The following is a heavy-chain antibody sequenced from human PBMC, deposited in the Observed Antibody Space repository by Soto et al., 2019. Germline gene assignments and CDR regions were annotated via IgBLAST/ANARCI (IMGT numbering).Heavy chain of an antibody. CDR1: GFTFSSYA. D-gene: IGHD3-10*01. Sequence: GGSLRLSCAASGFTFSSYAMSWVRQAPGKGLEWVSRISGSGASATYADSVKGRFTISRDNTKNTLYLQMNSLGVEDTAVFYCARGPDVSGGYCPGDLWGQGTLVTVPQ. J-gene: IGHJ5*02. CDR2: ISGSGASA. CDR3: ARGPDVSGGYCPGDL. V-gene: IGHV3-23*01.